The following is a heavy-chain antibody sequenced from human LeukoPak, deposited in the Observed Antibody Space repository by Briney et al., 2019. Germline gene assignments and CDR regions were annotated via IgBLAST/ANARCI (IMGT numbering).Heavy chain of an antibody. V-gene: IGHV3-15*07. CDR3: ATDFYDST. CDR1: GFTFSNAW. CDR2: IRSNSDGGTI. J-gene: IGHJ5*02. D-gene: IGHD3-22*01. Sequence: PGGSLRLSCATSGFTFSNAWMNWVRQAPGKGLEWVGRIRSNSDGGTIDYAAPMKGRFTLSRDDSKTTLYLQMNSLQTEDTAVYYCATDFYDSTWGQGTLVTVSS.